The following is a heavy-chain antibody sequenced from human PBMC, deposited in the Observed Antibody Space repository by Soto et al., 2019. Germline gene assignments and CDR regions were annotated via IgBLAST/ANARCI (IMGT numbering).Heavy chain of an antibody. CDR3: ARALIQLWPHYYYGMDV. CDR1: GGSISSGDYY. CDR2: IYYSGTT. J-gene: IGHJ6*02. V-gene: IGHV4-30-4*01. D-gene: IGHD5-18*01. Sequence: QVQLQESGPGLVKPSQTLSLTCTVSGGSISSGDYYWSWIRQPPGKGLEWIGYIYYSGTTYYNPSLKSRVTISVDTSKNQFSLKVNSVTAADTVVYYCARALIQLWPHYYYGMDVWGQGTTVTVSS.